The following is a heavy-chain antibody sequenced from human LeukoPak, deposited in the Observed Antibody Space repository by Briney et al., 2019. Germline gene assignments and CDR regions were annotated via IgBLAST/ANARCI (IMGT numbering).Heavy chain of an antibody. V-gene: IGHV4-59*08. CDR1: GGSISSYY. J-gene: IGHJ4*02. Sequence: SETLSLTCTVSGGSISSYYWNWIRQPPGKGLEWIGYIYYSGSTNYNPSLKSRVTISVDTSKNQFSLKLSSVTAADTAVYYCARQGLWFGELDFDYWGQGTLVTVSS. CDR2: IYYSGST. D-gene: IGHD3-10*01. CDR3: ARQGLWFGELDFDY.